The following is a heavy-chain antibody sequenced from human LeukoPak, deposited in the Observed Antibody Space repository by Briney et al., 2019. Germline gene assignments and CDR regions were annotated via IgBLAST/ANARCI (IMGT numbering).Heavy chain of an antibody. J-gene: IGHJ6*03. D-gene: IGHD1-14*01. CDR2: INPNSGGT. V-gene: IGHV1-2*02. CDR1: GYTFTGYY. CDR3: ARSERVYYYYYMDV. Sequence: ASVKVSCKASGYTFTGYYMHWVRQAPGQGLEWMGWINPNSGGTNYAQKLQGRVTMTRDTSISTAYMELSRLRSDDTAVYYCARSERVYYYYYMDVWGKGTTVTISS.